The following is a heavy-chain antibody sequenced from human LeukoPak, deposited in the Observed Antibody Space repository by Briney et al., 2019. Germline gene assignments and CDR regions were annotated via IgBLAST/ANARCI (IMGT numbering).Heavy chain of an antibody. D-gene: IGHD6-19*01. CDR1: GFTFSSYA. J-gene: IGHJ4*02. CDR2: ISSSGSTI. Sequence: GGSLRLSCAASGFTFSSYAMSWVRQAPGKGLEWVSYISSSGSTIYYADSVKGRFTISRDNAKKSLYLQMNSLRAEDTALYYCAKGSSAWNEVFHFDYWGQGTLVTVSS. V-gene: IGHV3-48*04. CDR3: AKGSSAWNEVFHFDY.